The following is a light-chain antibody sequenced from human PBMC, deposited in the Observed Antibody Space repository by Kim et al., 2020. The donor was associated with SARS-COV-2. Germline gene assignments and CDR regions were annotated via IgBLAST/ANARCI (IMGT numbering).Light chain of an antibody. CDR2: YDS. CDR3: QVWDSSSDHVV. V-gene: IGLV3-21*04. J-gene: IGLJ2*01. Sequence: KTARTTCVGNNIGSKSVHWYQQKPGQAPAMVIYYDSDRPSGIPERFSGSNSGNTATLTISRVEAGDEADYYCQVWDSSSDHVVFGGGTQLTVL. CDR1: NIGSKS.